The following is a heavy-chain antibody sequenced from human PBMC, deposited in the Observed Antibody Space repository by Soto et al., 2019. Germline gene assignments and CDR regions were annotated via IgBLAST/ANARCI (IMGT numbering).Heavy chain of an antibody. Sequence: GGSLRLSCAASGFTFSSYAMSWVRQAPGKGLEWVSAISGSGGSTYYADSVKGRFTISRDNSKNTLYLQMNSLRAEDTAVYYCAKDTIPRIAAARRNSGYYYYYGMDVWGQGTTVTVSS. D-gene: IGHD6-13*01. V-gene: IGHV3-23*01. J-gene: IGHJ6*02. CDR1: GFTFSSYA. CDR3: AKDTIPRIAAARRNSGYYYYYGMDV. CDR2: ISGSGGST.